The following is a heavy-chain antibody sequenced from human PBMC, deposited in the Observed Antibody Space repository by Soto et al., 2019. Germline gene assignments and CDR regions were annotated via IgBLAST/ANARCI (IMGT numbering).Heavy chain of an antibody. CDR2: INHSGST. CDR3: ARGHDY. V-gene: IGHV4-34*01. J-gene: IGHJ4*02. CDR1: GGFFIGYY. Sequence: SETLSLTCAVYGGFFIGYYWSWIRQPPGKGLEWIGEINHSGSTNYNPSLKSRVTISVDTSKNQFSLKLSSVTAADTAVYYCARGHDYWGQGTLVTVSS.